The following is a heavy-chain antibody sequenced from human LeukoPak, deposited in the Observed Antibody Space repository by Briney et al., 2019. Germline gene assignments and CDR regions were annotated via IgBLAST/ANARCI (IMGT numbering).Heavy chain of an antibody. CDR3: ARRTNSWPNFDY. CDR2: ISGSGGST. D-gene: IGHD6-13*01. CDR1: GFTFSSCA. J-gene: IGHJ4*02. Sequence: PGGSLRLSCAASGFTFSSCAMSWVRQAPGKGLEWVSAISGSGGSTYYADSVKGRFTISRDNSKNTLYLQMNSLRAEDTAVYYCARRTNSWPNFDYWGQGTLVTVSS. V-gene: IGHV3-23*01.